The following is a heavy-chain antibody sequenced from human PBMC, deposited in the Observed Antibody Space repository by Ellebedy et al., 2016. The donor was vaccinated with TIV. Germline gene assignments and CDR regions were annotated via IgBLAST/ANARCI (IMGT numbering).Heavy chain of an antibody. J-gene: IGHJ3*02. CDR2: LSSGSGTT. V-gene: IGHV3-11*04. CDR3: ARVGSTFVSFDM. D-gene: IGHD3-10*01. Sequence: GESLKISCGASGFTFSDYYMAWIRQAPGKGLEWLSYLSSGSGTTKYADSVKGRFTISRDNAKNSLYLQMNSLTVADTAVYYCARVGSTFVSFDMWGQGTTVTVS. CDR1: GFTFSDYY.